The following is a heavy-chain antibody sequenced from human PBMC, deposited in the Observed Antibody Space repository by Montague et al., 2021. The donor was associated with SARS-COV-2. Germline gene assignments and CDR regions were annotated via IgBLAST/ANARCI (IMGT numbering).Heavy chain of an antibody. Sequence: LRLSFAASGFTFDDYAMHWVRQTPGKGLEWVSLISWDGGDTFYGDSVKGRFTISRDNSKNSVYLQMTSLRPEDTALYYCAKDGSSGNSPYYYYGMDVWGQGTTVTVSS. CDR1: GFTFDDYA. J-gene: IGHJ6*02. V-gene: IGHV3-43D*03. D-gene: IGHD4-23*01. CDR3: AKDGSSGNSPYYYYGMDV. CDR2: ISWDGGDT.